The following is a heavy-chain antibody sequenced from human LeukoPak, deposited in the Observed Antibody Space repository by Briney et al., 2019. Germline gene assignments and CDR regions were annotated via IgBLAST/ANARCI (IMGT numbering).Heavy chain of an antibody. D-gene: IGHD1-7*01. CDR3: ARDDDWNYEDY. Sequence: GGSLRLSCAASGFTFNSYAMSWVRQAPGKGLEWVSAISSADRTYYADSVKGRFTISRDNAKKSLYLQMNSLRAEDTAVYYCARDDDWNYEDYWGQGTLVTVSS. J-gene: IGHJ4*02. V-gene: IGHV3-23*01. CDR2: ISSADRT. CDR1: GFTFNSYA.